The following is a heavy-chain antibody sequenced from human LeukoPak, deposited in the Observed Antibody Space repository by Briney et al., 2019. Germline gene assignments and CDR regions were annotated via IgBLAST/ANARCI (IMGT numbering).Heavy chain of an antibody. CDR3: ARVGLVTSGLDY. Sequence: PGGSLRLSCATSGFTFENYDINWVRQAPGKGLEWVSYISGSSQTTFYADSVKGRFTVSRDNAKNSLFLQMNSLRVEDTAVYYCARVGLVTSGLDYWGQGTQVTVSS. J-gene: IGHJ4*02. CDR1: GFTFENYD. CDR2: ISGSSQTT. D-gene: IGHD4-23*01. V-gene: IGHV3-48*04.